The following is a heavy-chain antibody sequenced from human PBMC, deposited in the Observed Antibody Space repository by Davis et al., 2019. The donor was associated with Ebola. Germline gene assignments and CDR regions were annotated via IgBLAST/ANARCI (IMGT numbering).Heavy chain of an antibody. CDR3: ARSGYCSSTSCYSSNLNGDFDY. CDR2: IYYSGST. Sequence: PSETLSLTCTVSGGSISSGGYYWSWIRQHPGKGLEWIGYIYYSGSTYYNPSLKSRVTISVDTSKNQFSLKLSSVTAADTAVYYCARSGYCSSTSCYSSNLNGDFDYWGQGTLVTVSS. D-gene: IGHD2-2*02. CDR1: GGSISSGGYY. J-gene: IGHJ4*02. V-gene: IGHV4-31*03.